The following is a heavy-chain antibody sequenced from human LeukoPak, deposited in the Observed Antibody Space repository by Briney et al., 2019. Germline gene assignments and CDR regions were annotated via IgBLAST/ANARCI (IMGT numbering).Heavy chain of an antibody. CDR2: VKPNSVGT. D-gene: IGHD4-23*01. Sequence: ASVKVSCKASVFTFTGFYIHCVPQAPGQGLEWMGWVKPNSVGTNYAQMFQGRVTMTRDTSINAAYMELSGLRSDDTAVYYCARDSYGGNWSLGYWGRGTLVTVSS. J-gene: IGHJ4*02. CDR3: ARDSYGGNWSLGY. CDR1: VFTFTGFY. V-gene: IGHV1-2*02.